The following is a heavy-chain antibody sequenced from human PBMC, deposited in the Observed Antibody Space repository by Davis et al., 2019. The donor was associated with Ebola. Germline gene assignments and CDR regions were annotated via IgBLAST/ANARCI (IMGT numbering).Heavy chain of an antibody. D-gene: IGHD5-24*01. CDR2: IYYSGST. CDR3: ARGRGYNCFDY. CDR1: GGSISSYY. J-gene: IGHJ4*02. Sequence: MPSETLSLTCTLPGGSISSYYWSWIRQPPGKGLEWCRYIYYSGSTNYNPSLKSRVTISVDTSKNQFSLKLSSVTAADTAVYYCARGRGYNCFDYWGQGTLVTVSS. V-gene: IGHV4-59*08.